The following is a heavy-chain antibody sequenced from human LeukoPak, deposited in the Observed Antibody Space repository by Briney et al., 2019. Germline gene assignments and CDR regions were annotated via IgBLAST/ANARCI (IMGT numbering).Heavy chain of an antibody. CDR1: GGSISSYY. CDR2: IYYSGST. Sequence: PSETLSLTCTVSGGSISSYYWSWIRQPPGKGLEWIGYIYYSGSTNYNPSLKSRVTISVDTSKNQFSLKLSSVTAADTAVYYCARSGYSSGWFLWGQGTLVTVSS. D-gene: IGHD6-19*01. V-gene: IGHV4-59*12. CDR3: ARSGYSSGWFL. J-gene: IGHJ4*02.